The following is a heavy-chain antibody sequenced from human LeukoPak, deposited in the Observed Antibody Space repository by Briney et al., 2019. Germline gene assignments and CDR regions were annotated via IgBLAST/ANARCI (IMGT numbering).Heavy chain of an antibody. CDR3: ARDWQLVPFDY. J-gene: IGHJ4*02. V-gene: IGHV3-74*01. CDR2: INSDGSST. CDR1: GFTFSSYW. Sequence: GGSLRLSCAASGFTFSSYWMHWVRHAPGKGLVWVSRINSDGSSTSYADSVKGRFTISRDNAKNTLYLQMNSLRAEDTAVYYCARDWQLVPFDYWGQGTLVTFSS. D-gene: IGHD6-6*01.